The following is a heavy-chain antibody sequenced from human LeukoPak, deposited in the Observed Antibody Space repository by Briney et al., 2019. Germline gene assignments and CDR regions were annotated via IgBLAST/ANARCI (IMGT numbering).Heavy chain of an antibody. CDR3: AKRSQARNFDY. Sequence: GGSLRLSCAASGFTFSSYGMHWVRQAPGKGLEWVAVIWYDGSNKYYADSVKGRFTISRDNSKNTLYLQMNSLRADDTAVYYCAKRSQARNFDYWGQGTLVTVSS. V-gene: IGHV3-33*06. J-gene: IGHJ4*02. CDR2: IWYDGSNK. CDR1: GFTFSSYG.